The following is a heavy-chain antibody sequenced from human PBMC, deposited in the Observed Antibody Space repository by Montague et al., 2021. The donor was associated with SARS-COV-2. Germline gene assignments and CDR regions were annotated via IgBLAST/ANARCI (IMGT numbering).Heavy chain of an antibody. D-gene: IGHD6-19*01. CDR2: INHSGST. CDR1: GGSFSGYY. J-gene: IGHJ4*02. V-gene: IGHV4-34*01. CDR3: ARDAAVAGIDY. Sequence: SETLSLTCAVYGGSFSGYYWTWMRQPPGKGLEWLGEINHSGSTNYNPSLKSRVTISVDTPKNQFSLKVSSVTAADTAVYYCARDAAVAGIDYWGQGTLVTVSS.